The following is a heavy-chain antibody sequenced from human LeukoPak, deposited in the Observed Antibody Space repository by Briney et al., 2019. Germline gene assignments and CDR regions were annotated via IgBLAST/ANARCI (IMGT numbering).Heavy chain of an antibody. CDR2: ISGYNGNR. D-gene: IGHD3-16*01. CDR1: GYTFTTYG. J-gene: IGHJ4*02. Sequence: ASVKVSCKASGYTFTTYGISWVRQAPGQGLEWMGWISGYNGNRNNAQKLQSRVTMTTDTSTSTAYMELRRLRSDDTGVYYCARDGRYALNYADYWGQGTLVTVSS. V-gene: IGHV1-18*01. CDR3: ARDGRYALNYADY.